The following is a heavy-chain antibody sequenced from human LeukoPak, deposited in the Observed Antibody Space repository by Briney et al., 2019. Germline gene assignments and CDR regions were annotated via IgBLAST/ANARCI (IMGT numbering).Heavy chain of an antibody. D-gene: IGHD2-2*01. CDR2: ISSSSSTI. V-gene: IGHV3-11*04. Sequence: GGSLRLSCAASGFTFSDYYMSWIRQAPGKGLEWVSYISSSSSTIYYADSVKGRFTISRDNAKNSLYLQMNSLRAEDTAVYYCARRYQLLTFDYWGQGTLVTVSS. CDR3: ARRYQLLTFDY. J-gene: IGHJ4*02. CDR1: GFTFSDYY.